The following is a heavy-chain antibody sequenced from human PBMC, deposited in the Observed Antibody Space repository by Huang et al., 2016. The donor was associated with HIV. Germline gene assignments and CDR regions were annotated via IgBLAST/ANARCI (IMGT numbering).Heavy chain of an antibody. Sequence: QVQLQQWGAELLKPSETLSLTCAVSGGSFSGHYWTWVRQPPGRGLEWIGEIRDSGSTTYNPSLKSRVTSSGDTSQSQFSLKLNSVTAADTAIYYCARMFKYDSGGYWGNDAFDIWGQGTMVTVSS. CDR1: GGSFSGHY. V-gene: IGHV4-34*02. D-gene: IGHD3-22*01. CDR3: ARMFKYDSGGYWGNDAFDI. CDR2: IRDSGST. J-gene: IGHJ3*02.